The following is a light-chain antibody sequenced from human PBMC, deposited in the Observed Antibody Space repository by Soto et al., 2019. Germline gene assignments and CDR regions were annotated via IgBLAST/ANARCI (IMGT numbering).Light chain of an antibody. CDR1: SVHSTYT. CDR2: VNSDGSH. J-gene: IGLJ2*01. V-gene: IGLV4-69*01. Sequence: QAVVTQSPSASASLGASVKLTCTLSSVHSTYTIAWHQQQPEKGPRYLMRVNSDGSHNKGDGIPDRFSGSSSGAERYLTISSLQSEDEADYYCQTWGSGIVVFGGGTKLTVL. CDR3: QTWGSGIVV.